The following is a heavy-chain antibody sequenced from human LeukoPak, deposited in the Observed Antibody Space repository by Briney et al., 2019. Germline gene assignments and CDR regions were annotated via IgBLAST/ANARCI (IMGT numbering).Heavy chain of an antibody. CDR3: ASQYYYDSSGYYREHDY. CDR1: GFTFSSYE. V-gene: IGHV3-74*01. D-gene: IGHD3-22*01. J-gene: IGHJ4*02. Sequence: GGSLRLSCAASGFTFSSYEMNWVRQAPGKGLVWVSRINSDGSSTSYAVSVKGRFTISRDNAKNTLYLQMNSLRAEDTAVYYCASQYYYDSSGYYREHDYWGQGTLVTVSS. CDR2: INSDGSST.